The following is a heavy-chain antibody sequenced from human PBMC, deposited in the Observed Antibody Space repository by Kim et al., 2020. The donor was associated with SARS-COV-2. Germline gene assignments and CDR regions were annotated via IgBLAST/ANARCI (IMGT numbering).Heavy chain of an antibody. Sequence: SETLSLTCAVSGDSFYSDYWTWIRQPPGKGLEWIGFFHYTGITSYNPSLKSRLTSSVDKSKNHFSLRLNSVSAADTAVYFCSRGRSTPDCWGPGTLVTVFS. J-gene: IGHJ4*02. CDR2: FHYTGIT. D-gene: IGHD2-2*01. CDR3: SRGRSTPDC. V-gene: IGHV4-59*13. CDR1: GDSFYSDY.